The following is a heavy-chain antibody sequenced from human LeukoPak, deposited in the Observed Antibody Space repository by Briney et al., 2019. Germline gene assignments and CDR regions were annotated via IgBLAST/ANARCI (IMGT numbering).Heavy chain of an antibody. J-gene: IGHJ4*02. CDR1: GGSISSYY. V-gene: IGHV4-34*01. D-gene: IGHD3-22*01. Sequence: SETLSLTCTVSGGSISSYYWSWIRQPPGKGLEWIGEINHSGSTNYNPSLKSRVTISVDTSKNQFSLKLSSVTAADTAVYYCARGPYYYDSSGQIDYWGQGTLVTVSS. CDR2: INHSGST. CDR3: ARGPYYYDSSGQIDY.